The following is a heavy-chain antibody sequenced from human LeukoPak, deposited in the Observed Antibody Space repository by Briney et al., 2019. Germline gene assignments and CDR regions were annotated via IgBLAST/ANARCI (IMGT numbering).Heavy chain of an antibody. D-gene: IGHD7-27*01. CDR3: ARAPPNWEDAYDI. V-gene: IGHV4-31*03. Sequence: SETLSLTCTVSGGSISSGGYYWSWIRQHPGKGLEWIGYIYYSGSTYYNPSLKSRVTISVDTSKNQFSLKLSSVTAADTAVYFCARAPPNWEDAYDIWGQGTMVAVSS. CDR1: GGSISSGGYY. J-gene: IGHJ3*02. CDR2: IYYSGST.